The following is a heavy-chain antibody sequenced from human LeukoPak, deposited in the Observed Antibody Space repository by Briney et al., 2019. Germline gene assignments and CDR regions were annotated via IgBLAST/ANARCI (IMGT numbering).Heavy chain of an antibody. D-gene: IGHD2-21*02. Sequence: GASVKVSCKASGYTFTGYYMHWVRQAPGQGLEWMGWINPNSGGTNYAQKFQGRVTMTRDTSISTAYMELSRLRSDDTAVYYCASDPYCGGDCYSGGFDYWGQGTLVTVSS. CDR1: GYTFTGYY. J-gene: IGHJ4*02. CDR2: INPNSGGT. V-gene: IGHV1-2*02. CDR3: ASDPYCGGDCYSGGFDY.